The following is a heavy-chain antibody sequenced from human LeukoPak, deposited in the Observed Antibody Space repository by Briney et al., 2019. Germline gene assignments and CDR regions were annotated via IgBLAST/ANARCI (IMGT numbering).Heavy chain of an antibody. CDR3: ASTIGDGSGSYYPFDY. CDR2: IYTSGST. V-gene: IGHV4-61*02. J-gene: IGHJ4*02. CDR1: GGSISSGSYY. D-gene: IGHD3-10*01. Sequence: SETLSLTCTVSGGSISSGSYYWSWIRQPAGKGLEWIGRIYTSGSTNYNPSLKSRVTISVDTSKKQFSLKLSSVTAADTAVYYCASTIGDGSGSYYPFDYWGQGTLVTVSS.